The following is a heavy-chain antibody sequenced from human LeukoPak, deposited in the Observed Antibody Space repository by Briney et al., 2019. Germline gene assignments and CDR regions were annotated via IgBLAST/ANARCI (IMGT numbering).Heavy chain of an antibody. CDR2: SYYTSKWNT. Sequence: SHPLSLICGIWGDRLYTSGVACNWVRQSPSTGLEWLGGSYYTSKWNTDYAVSVKSQILFNPDTSKNQFSLQLNSVTPEDTAVYYGARTWELLTFDYWGQGTLVTVSS. CDR1: GDRLYTSGVA. V-gene: IGHV6-1*01. CDR3: ARTWELLTFDY. D-gene: IGHD1-26*01. J-gene: IGHJ4*02.